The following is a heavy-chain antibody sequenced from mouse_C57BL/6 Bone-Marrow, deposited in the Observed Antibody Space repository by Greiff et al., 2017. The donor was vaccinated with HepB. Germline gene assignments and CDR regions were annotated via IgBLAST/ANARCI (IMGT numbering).Heavy chain of an antibody. D-gene: IGHD1-1*01. V-gene: IGHV14-1*01. CDR2: IDPEDGDT. Sequence: VQLQQSGAELVRPGASVKLSCTASGFNIKDYYMHWVKQRPEQGLEWIGRIDPEDGDTEYAPKFQGKATMTADTSSNTAYLQLSSLTSEDTAVYYCTGGSSPYWDFDVWGTGTTVTVSS. CDR1: GFNIKDYY. J-gene: IGHJ1*03. CDR3: TGGSSPYWDFDV.